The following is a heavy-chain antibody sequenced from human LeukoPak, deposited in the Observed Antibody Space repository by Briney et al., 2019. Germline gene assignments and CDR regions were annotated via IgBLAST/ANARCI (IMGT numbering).Heavy chain of an antibody. V-gene: IGHV4-39*01. CDR3: ARWGLAVAGRKFDY. CDR1: GGSISSSSYY. Sequence: SETLFLTCSVSGGSISSSSYYWGWIRQPPGKGLEWIGSIYYSGSTHYNPSLKSRVTISVDTSKNQFSLKLSSVTAADTAVYYCARWGLAVAGRKFDYWGQGTLVTVSS. CDR2: IYYSGST. J-gene: IGHJ4*02. D-gene: IGHD6-19*01.